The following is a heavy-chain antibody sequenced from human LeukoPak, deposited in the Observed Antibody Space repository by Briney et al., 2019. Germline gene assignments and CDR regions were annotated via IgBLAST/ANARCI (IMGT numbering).Heavy chain of an antibody. J-gene: IGHJ4*02. CDR2: IYHSGST. Sequence: SGTLSLTCAVSGGSISSSNWWSWVRQPPGRGLEWIGEIYHSGSTNYNPSLKSRVTISVDTSKNQFSLKLSSVTAADTAVYYCARQVREMATITYYFDYWGQGTLVTVSS. CDR1: GGSISSSNW. CDR3: ARQVREMATITYYFDY. D-gene: IGHD5-24*01. V-gene: IGHV4-4*02.